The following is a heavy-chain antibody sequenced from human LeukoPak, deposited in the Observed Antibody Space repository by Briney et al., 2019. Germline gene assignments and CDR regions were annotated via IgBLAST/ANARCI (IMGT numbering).Heavy chain of an antibody. Sequence: GGSLRLSCAASGFTFESYDMSWVRQAPGKGLEWASDISGSGDTTYYADSAKGRFSMSRDNSRGTLSLQMNSLRAEDTAVYFCAKALDSIFGVVLTPPALDIWGQGTMVTVSS. V-gene: IGHV3-23*01. CDR2: ISGSGDTT. J-gene: IGHJ3*02. CDR3: AKALDSIFGVVLTPPALDI. CDR1: GFTFESYD. D-gene: IGHD3-3*01.